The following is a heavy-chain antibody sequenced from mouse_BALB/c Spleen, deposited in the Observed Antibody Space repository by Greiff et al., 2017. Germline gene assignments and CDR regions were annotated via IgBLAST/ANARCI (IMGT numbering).Heavy chain of an antibody. CDR3: ARFIDLYYFDY. D-gene: IGHD1-1*01. CDR2: IYPGNVNT. Sequence: VQLQQSGPELVKPGASVRISCKASGYTFTSYYIHWVKQRPGQGLEWIGWIYPGNVNTKYNEKFKGKATLTADKSSSTAYMQLSSLTSEDSAVYFCARFIDLYYFDYWGQGTTLTVSS. J-gene: IGHJ2*01. V-gene: IGHV1S56*01. CDR1: GYTFTSYY.